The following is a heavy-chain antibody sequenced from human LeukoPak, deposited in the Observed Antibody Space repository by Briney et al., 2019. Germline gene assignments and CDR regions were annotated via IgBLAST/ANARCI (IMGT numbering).Heavy chain of an antibody. CDR1: GLTFSSYS. J-gene: IGHJ4*02. D-gene: IGHD6-13*01. CDR2: ISTSSTYI. CDR3: ARGSNRNGY. V-gene: IGHV3-21*06. Sequence: PGGSLRLSCAASGLTFSSYSMNWVRQAPGKGLEWVSSISTSSTYIYHADSMKGRFTISRDNAKNSLYLQMNSLRAEDTAVNYCARGSNRNGYWGQVPLVTVSS.